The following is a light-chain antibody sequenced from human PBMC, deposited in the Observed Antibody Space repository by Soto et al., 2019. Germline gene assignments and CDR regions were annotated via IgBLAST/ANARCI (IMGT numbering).Light chain of an antibody. CDR1: SGHSSYA. CDR3: QTWSTGIRV. Sequence: QPVLTQSPSASASLGASVKLTCTLSSGHSSYAIAWQQQQPEKGPRYLMKLNSDGSHSKGDGLPDRFSGSSSGTERYLTISSLQSEDEADYYCQTWSTGIRVFGGGTKLTVL. V-gene: IGLV4-69*01. J-gene: IGLJ3*02. CDR2: LNSDGSH.